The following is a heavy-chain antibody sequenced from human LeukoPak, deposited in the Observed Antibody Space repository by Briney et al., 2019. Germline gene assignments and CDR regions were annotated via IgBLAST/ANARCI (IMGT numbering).Heavy chain of an antibody. Sequence: SETLSLTCTVSGGSMSSYYWAWVRQTPGNGLQWIGCIYNSGNTKYNPALKGRVTISVDTSKNQFSLRLGFVTAADTGVYCCARVKGEWDLYFDYWGQGTLVTVSS. J-gene: IGHJ4*02. CDR1: GGSMSSYY. CDR3: ARVKGEWDLYFDY. CDR2: IYNSGNT. V-gene: IGHV4-59*01. D-gene: IGHD3-16*01.